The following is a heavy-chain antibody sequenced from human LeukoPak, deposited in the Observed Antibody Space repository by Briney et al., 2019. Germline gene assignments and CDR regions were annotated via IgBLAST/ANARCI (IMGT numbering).Heavy chain of an antibody. V-gene: IGHV3-48*01. CDR3: AREGDGIFGVVTHYYMDV. J-gene: IGHJ6*03. D-gene: IGHD3-3*01. CDR1: GFTFSSYS. Sequence: GGSLRLSCAASGFTFSSYSMNWVRQAPGKGLEWVSYISSSDSTIYYADSVKGRFTISRDGAKNSLYLQMNSLRAEDTALYYCAREGDGIFGVVTHYYMDVWGKGTTVTVSS. CDR2: ISSSDSTI.